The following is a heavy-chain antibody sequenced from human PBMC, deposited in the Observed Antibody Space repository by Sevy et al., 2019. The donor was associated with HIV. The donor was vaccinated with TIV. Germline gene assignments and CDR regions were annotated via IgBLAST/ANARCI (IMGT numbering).Heavy chain of an antibody. CDR2: ISTNGRSA. D-gene: IGHD2-15*01. J-gene: IGHJ6*02. V-gene: IGHV3-23*01. CDR3: AKGYCSGGSCPRDYYYYGMDV. CDR1: GFTFSTYA. Sequence: GGSLRLSCAASGFTFSTYAMNWVRQAPGKGLEWVSSISTNGRSAYYTDSVEGRSTISRDNSKNTLYLQMNSLGADDTAVYYCAKGYCSGGSCPRDYYYYGMDVWGQGTTVTVSS.